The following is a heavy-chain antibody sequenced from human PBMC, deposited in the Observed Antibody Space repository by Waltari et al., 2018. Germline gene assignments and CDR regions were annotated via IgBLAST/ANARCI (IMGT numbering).Heavy chain of an antibody. CDR3: ARDYYDSSGYYDFDY. Sequence: QVQLVQSGAEVKKPGASVKVSCKASGYTFTGYYMHWVRPAPGQGLEWMGWINPNSGGTNYAQKFQGRVTMTRDTSISTAYMELSRLRSDDTAVYYCARDYYDSSGYYDFDYWGQGTLVTVSS. V-gene: IGHV1-2*02. CDR1: GYTFTGYY. J-gene: IGHJ4*02. CDR2: INPNSGGT. D-gene: IGHD3-22*01.